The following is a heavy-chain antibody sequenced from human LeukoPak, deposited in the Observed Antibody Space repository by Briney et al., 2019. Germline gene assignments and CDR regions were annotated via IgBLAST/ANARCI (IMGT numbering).Heavy chain of an antibody. CDR3: ARVWLSNWFDP. V-gene: IGHV1-69*04. CDR2: IIPILGIA. Sequence: ASVKVSCKASGGTFSSYAISWVRQAHGQGLEWMGRIIPILGIANYAQKFQGRVTITADKSTSTAYMELSSLRSEDTAVYYCARVWLSNWFDPWGQGTLVTVSS. J-gene: IGHJ5*02. CDR1: GGTFSSYA. D-gene: IGHD3-10*01.